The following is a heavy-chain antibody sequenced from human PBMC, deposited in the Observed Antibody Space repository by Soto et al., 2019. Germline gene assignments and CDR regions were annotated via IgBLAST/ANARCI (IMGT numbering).Heavy chain of an antibody. J-gene: IGHJ4*02. CDR3: TTSHPSSGLIFDY. CDR2: ISGSGGST. V-gene: IGHV3-23*01. Sequence: GGSLRLSCAAPGFTFSSYAMSWVRQAPGKGLEWVSAISGSGGSTYYADSVKGRFTISRDNSKNTLYLQMNSLRAEDTAVYYCTTSHPSSGLIFDYWGQGILVTVSS. CDR1: GFTFSSYA. D-gene: IGHD3-16*01.